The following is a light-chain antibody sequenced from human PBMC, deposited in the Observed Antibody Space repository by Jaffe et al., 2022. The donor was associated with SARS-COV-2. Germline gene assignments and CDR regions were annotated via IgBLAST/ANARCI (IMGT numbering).Light chain of an antibody. CDR1: QTVTTY. Sequence: DIQMTQSPSSLSASVGDRVTITCRASQTVTTYLNWYQRKPGNAPKLLIFAASSLQSGVPSRFSGSGYGTDFTLTISSLQPEDFATYYCQQSYSGQFTFGPGTKVDFK. V-gene: IGKV1-39*01. CDR3: QQSYSGQFT. J-gene: IGKJ3*01. CDR2: AAS.